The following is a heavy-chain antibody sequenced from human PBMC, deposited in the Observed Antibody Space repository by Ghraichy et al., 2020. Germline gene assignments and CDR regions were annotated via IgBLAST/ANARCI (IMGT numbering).Heavy chain of an antibody. V-gene: IGHV4-59*08. CDR1: GGSISSYY. Sequence: SETLSLTCTVSGGSISSYYWSWIRQPPGKGLEWIAYIYYSGSTNYNPSLKSRVTISVDTSKNQFSLKLSSVTAADTAVYYCARHGRERSLTLGNAFDIWGQGTMVTVSS. CDR2: IYYSGST. J-gene: IGHJ3*02. D-gene: IGHD2-15*01. CDR3: ARHGRERSLTLGNAFDI.